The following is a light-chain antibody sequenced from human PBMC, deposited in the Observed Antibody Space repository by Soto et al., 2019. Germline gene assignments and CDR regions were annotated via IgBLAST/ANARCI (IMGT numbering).Light chain of an antibody. Sequence: DIVITQSPDSLAVSLFDSATINCKCSRSVLYKSNNKNHLAWYQQKPGQPPQLIIYWASTRESGVPERFSGSGSGTDFTLTISRLEAEDVAFYWCQQYFDVPFTFGGGTKVDIK. J-gene: IGKJ4*01. CDR1: RSVLYKSNNKNH. V-gene: IGKV4-1*01. CDR2: WAS. CDR3: QQYFDVPFT.